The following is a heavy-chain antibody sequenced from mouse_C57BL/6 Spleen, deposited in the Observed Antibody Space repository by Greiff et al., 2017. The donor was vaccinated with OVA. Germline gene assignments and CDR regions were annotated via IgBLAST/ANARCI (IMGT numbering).Heavy chain of an antibody. Sequence: QVQLQQPGAELVKPGASVKLSCKASGYTFTSYWMQWVKQRPGQGLEWIGEIDPSDSYTNYNQKFKGKATLTVDPSSSTAYMQLSSLTSEDSAVYYCARGGYYYGSSPLYAMDYWGQGTSVTVSS. J-gene: IGHJ4*01. V-gene: IGHV1-50*01. CDR3: ARGGYYYGSSPLYAMDY. D-gene: IGHD1-1*01. CDR2: IDPSDSYT. CDR1: GYTFTSYW.